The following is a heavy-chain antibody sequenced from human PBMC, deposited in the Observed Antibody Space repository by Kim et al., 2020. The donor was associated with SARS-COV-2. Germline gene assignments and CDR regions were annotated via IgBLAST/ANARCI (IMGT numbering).Heavy chain of an antibody. J-gene: IGHJ4*02. CDR3: ARFSVTTLDY. V-gene: IGHV4-34*01. CDR2: ST. Sequence: STNYNPSLKSRVTISVDTSKNQFSLKLSSVTAADTAVYYCARFSVTTLDYWGQGTLVTVSS. D-gene: IGHD4-17*01.